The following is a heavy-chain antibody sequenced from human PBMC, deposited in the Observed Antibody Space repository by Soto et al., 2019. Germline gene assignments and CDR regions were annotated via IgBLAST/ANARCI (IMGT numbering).Heavy chain of an antibody. CDR3: ARGVSGSYSSPLDR. CDR2: IIPIFGTA. D-gene: IGHD3-10*01. Sequence: QVQLVQSGAEVKKPGSSVKVSCKPSGGSFSIYTFNWVRQAPGQGLEWMGGIIPIFGTATYAQKFQGRVTITAEYATSTAYMEVRALRSEDTAVYFCARGVSGSYSSPLDRWGQGTLVTVSS. CDR1: GGSFSIYT. J-gene: IGHJ5*02. V-gene: IGHV1-69*01.